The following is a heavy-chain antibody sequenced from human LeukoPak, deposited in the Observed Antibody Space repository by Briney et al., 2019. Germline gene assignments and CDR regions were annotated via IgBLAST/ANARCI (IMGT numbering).Heavy chain of an antibody. J-gene: IGHJ3*02. CDR1: AGSISNYH. V-gene: IGHV4-59*08. CDR3: ARTNAFDI. Sequence: SETLSLSCTVAAGSISNYHWSWIRQPAGRGLEWIGCIFYSRRTYYNPSLKSRVTISVDTSKNQFYLRLSSVTAADTAVYYCARTNAFDIWGQGTMVTVSS. CDR2: IFYSRRT.